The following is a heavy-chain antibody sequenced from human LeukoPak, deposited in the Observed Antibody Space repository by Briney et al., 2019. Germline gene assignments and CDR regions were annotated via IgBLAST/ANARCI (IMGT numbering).Heavy chain of an antibody. CDR3: ARGRRGIAAPRFDP. Sequence: PSETLSLTCAVYGGSFSGYYWSWVRQPPGKGLEWIGEINHSGSTNYNPSLKSRVTISVDTSKNQFSLKLSSVTAADTAVYYCARGRRGIAAPRFDPWGQGTLVTVSS. V-gene: IGHV4-34*01. CDR2: INHSGST. CDR1: GGSFSGYY. J-gene: IGHJ5*02. D-gene: IGHD6-13*01.